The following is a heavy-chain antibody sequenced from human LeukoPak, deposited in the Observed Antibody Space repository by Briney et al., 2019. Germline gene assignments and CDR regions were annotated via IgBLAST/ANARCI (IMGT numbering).Heavy chain of an antibody. CDR2: IAYDGTNI. D-gene: IGHD3-22*01. V-gene: IGHV3-30-3*01. CDR3: AREPYDISGYGMDV. CDR1: QFTFNIYP. Sequence: GRSLRLSCAASQFTFNIYPMHWVRQAPGKGLEWVATIAYDGTNIFYADSVRGRFTISRDNSKSALFLEMNSLRGEDTAVYYCAREPYDISGYGMDVWGQGTMVTVSS. J-gene: IGHJ6*02.